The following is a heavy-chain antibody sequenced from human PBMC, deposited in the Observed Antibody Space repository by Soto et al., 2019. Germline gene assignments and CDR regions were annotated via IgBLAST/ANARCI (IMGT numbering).Heavy chain of an antibody. J-gene: IGHJ5*02. V-gene: IGHV4-30-2*01. Sequence: QLQLQESGSGLVKPSQTLSLTCAVSGGSISSGGYSWSWIRQPPGKGLEWIGYIYHSGSTHYNPSLTTRVTIPVDRSTHQFSLKLSSVTAAATAVYYCASVPHRWGPGPLVTVSS. CDR1: GGSISSGGYS. CDR3: ASVPHR. CDR2: IYHSGST. D-gene: IGHD2-2*01.